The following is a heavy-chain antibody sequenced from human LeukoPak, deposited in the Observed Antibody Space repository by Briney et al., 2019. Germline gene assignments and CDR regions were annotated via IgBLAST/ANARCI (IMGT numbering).Heavy chain of an antibody. CDR3: AKTQYCTDCLAEFDY. J-gene: IGHJ4*02. V-gene: IGHV3-23*01. Sequence: GGSLRLSCAASGFTVSSNYMSWVRQAPGKGLEWVSAIGGSGGNTYYADSVKGRFTISRDNSKSTLYLQMNSLRAEDTALYYCAKTQYCTDCLAEFDYWGQGTLVTVSS. D-gene: IGHD2-8*02. CDR1: GFTVSSNY. CDR2: IGGSGGNT.